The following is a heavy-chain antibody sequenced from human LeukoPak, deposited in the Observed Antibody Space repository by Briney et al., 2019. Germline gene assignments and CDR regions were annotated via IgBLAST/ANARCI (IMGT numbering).Heavy chain of an antibody. CDR2: IYTSGST. Sequence: SETLSLTCTVSGGSISSGSYYWSWIRQPAGKGLEWIGRIYTSGSTNYNPSLKSRVTISVDTSKNQFSLKLISVNAADTAVYYCARGGYYPLDYWGQGNLVTVSS. CDR3: ARGGYYPLDY. V-gene: IGHV4-61*02. J-gene: IGHJ4*02. D-gene: IGHD5-18*01. CDR1: GGSISSGSYY.